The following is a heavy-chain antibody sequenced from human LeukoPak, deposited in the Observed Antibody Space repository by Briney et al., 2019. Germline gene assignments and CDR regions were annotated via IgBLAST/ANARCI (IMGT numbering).Heavy chain of an antibody. V-gene: IGHV3-21*01. D-gene: IGHD3-22*01. CDR1: GFTFSSYS. J-gene: IGHJ4*02. CDR3: ARDYMSDVVIRGPVDY. CDR2: ISSSSSYI. Sequence: GGSLRLSCAASGFTFSSYSMNWVRQAPGKGLEWVSSISSSSSYIYYADSVKGRFTISRDNAKNSLYLQMSSLRAEDTAVYYCARDYMSDVVIRGPVDYWGQGTLVTVSS.